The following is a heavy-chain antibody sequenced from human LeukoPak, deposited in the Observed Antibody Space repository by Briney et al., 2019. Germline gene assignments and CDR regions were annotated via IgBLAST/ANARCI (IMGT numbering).Heavy chain of an antibody. CDR3: AKDQWPNALFQH. D-gene: IGHD6-19*01. V-gene: IGHV3-30*02. CDR2: IRFDGSTE. CDR1: AFSFSSYG. J-gene: IGHJ1*01. Sequence: PGGSLRLSCAASAFSFSSYGMHWVRQAPGKGLEWVAHIRFDGSTEDYADSVKGRFTISRDNSKNTLFLQMNSLRSEDTAVYYCAKDQWPNALFQHGGQGTLVTVSS.